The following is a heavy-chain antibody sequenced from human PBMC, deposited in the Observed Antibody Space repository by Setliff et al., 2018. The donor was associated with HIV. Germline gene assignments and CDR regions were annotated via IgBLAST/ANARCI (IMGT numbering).Heavy chain of an antibody. J-gene: IGHJ6*03. CDR2: IYYSGST. CDR3: ARGLRVYDSSGYYYRDYYYYYMDV. CDR1: GGSISSHY. D-gene: IGHD3-22*01. V-gene: IGHV4-59*11. Sequence: SETLSLTCTVSGGSISSHYWSWIRQPPEKGLEWIGYIYYSGSTNYNPSLKSRVTISVDTSKNQFSLKLSSVTAADTAVYYCARGLRVYDSSGYYYRDYYYYYMDVWGKGTMVTVSS.